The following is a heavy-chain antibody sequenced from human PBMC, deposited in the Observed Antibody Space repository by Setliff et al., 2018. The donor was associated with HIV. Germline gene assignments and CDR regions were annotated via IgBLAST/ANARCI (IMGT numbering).Heavy chain of an antibody. V-gene: IGHV4-31*03. CDR2: IYYSGST. CDR1: GGSISSGGYY. CDR3: ARASYSYYSTDYLY. Sequence: PSETLSLTCTVSGGSISSGGYYWSWIRQHPGKGLEWIGYIYYSGSTDYNPSLKSRVTISVDPSKNQFSLRMNSVTAADTAVYYCARASYSYYSTDYLYWGQGTLVTVSS. D-gene: IGHD3-22*01. J-gene: IGHJ4*02.